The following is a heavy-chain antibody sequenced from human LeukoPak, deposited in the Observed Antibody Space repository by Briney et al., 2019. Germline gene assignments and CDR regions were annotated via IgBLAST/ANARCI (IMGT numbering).Heavy chain of an antibody. CDR3: AREYYDILTGYYNYFDY. J-gene: IGHJ4*02. D-gene: IGHD3-9*01. Sequence: GGSLRLSCAASGFTFSSYGMHWVRQAPGKGLEWVAVIWYDGSNKYYADSVKGRFTISRDNSKNTLYLQMNSLRAEETAVYYCAREYYDILTGYYNYFDYWGQGTLVTVSS. CDR2: IWYDGSNK. V-gene: IGHV3-33*01. CDR1: GFTFSSYG.